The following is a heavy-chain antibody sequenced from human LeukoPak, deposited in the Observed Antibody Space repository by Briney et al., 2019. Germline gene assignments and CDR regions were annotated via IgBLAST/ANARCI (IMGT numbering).Heavy chain of an antibody. V-gene: IGHV3-23*01. CDR1: GFTFSSYA. Sequence: PGGSLRLSCAASGFTFSSYAMSWVRQAPGKGLEWVSAISGSGGSTYYADSVKGRFTISRDNSKNTLYLQMNSLRAEDTAVYSCAKDRTAMVTGPYYGMDVWGQGTTVTVSS. D-gene: IGHD5-18*01. J-gene: IGHJ6*02. CDR2: ISGSGGST. CDR3: AKDRTAMVTGPYYGMDV.